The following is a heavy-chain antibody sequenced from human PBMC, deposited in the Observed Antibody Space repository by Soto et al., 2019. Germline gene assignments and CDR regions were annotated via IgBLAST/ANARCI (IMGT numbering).Heavy chain of an antibody. V-gene: IGHV1-46*03. J-gene: IGHJ4*02. CDR1: GYTFTSYY. CDR2: INPSGGST. D-gene: IGHD4-4*01. Sequence: QVQLVQSGAEVKKPGASVKVSCKASGYTFTSYYMHWVRQAPGQGLEWMGIINPSGGSTSYAQKCQGRVTMTSDTSTSTVYMELSILRSEDTAVYYCARDRHRNSYYFDYCGQGPLVIVSS. CDR3: ARDRHRNSYYFDY.